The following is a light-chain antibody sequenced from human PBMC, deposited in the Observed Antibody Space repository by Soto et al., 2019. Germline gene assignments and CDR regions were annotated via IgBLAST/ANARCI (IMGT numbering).Light chain of an antibody. CDR1: NIESKP. Sequence: SYELTQPPSVSVAPGKTARIACGGNNIESKPVHWYQQKPGQTPVLLIYYDRDRPSGIPERFSGSTSGSTATLTISRVEAGDEADYYCQVWDSSSDHVVFGGGTKLTVL. CDR2: YDR. V-gene: IGLV3-21*04. J-gene: IGLJ2*01. CDR3: QVWDSSSDHVV.